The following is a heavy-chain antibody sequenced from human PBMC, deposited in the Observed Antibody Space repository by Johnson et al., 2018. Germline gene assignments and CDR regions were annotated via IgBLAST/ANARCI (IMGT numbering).Heavy chain of an antibody. J-gene: IGHJ3*02. CDR3: ARAAEVGPRDAFDI. CDR1: GYTFTTYY. V-gene: IGHV1-69*01. D-gene: IGHD2-15*01. Sequence: QVQLVQSGAEVKKPGASVKVSCKASGYTFTTYYIHWVRQAPGQGLEWMGGIIPIFGTANYAQRFQGRVTITADESTSTAYMELSSLRFEDTAVYFCARAAEVGPRDAFDIWGQGTMVTVSS. CDR2: IIPIFGTA.